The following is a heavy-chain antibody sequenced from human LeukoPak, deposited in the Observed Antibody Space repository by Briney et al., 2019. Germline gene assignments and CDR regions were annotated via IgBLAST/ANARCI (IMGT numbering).Heavy chain of an antibody. CDR2: IYYSGST. V-gene: IGHV4-39*07. CDR1: GGSISSSSYY. D-gene: IGHD3-3*01. J-gene: IGHJ5*02. Sequence: TPSETLSLTCTVSGGSISSSSYYWGWIRQPPGKGLEWIGSIYYSGSTYYNPSLKSRVTISVDTSKNQFSLKLSSVTAADTAVYYCARDSGTIFGRWFDPWGQGTLVTVSS. CDR3: ARDSGTIFGRWFDP.